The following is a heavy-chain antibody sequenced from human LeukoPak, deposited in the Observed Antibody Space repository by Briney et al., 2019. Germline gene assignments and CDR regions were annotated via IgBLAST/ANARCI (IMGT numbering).Heavy chain of an antibody. CDR2: ISTNGGST. J-gene: IGHJ6*02. V-gene: IGHV3-23*01. Sequence: GGSLRLSCAASGFTFSSYAMSWVRQAPGKGLEWVSGISTNGGSTYYADSVKGRFTISRDNSKNTLYLQMNSLRAEDTAAYYCASLYYYYYVMDVWGQGTTVTVSS. CDR1: GFTFSSYA. CDR3: ASLYYYYYVMDV.